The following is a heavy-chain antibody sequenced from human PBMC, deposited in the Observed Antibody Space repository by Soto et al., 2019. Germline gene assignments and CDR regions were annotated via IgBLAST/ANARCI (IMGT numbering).Heavy chain of an antibody. Sequence: AVSGDSLNSRHWWSWVRQPPGKGLEWIGQISHSGSTNYNPSLTSRVTISVDKSNNHFSLKLTSVTAADTAVYYCAARHFWSGPWTHTRLDYWGQGTLVTVSS. CDR2: ISHSGST. V-gene: IGHV4-4*02. CDR3: AARHFWSGPWTHTRLDY. D-gene: IGHD3-3*02. CDR1: GDSLNSRHW. J-gene: IGHJ4*02.